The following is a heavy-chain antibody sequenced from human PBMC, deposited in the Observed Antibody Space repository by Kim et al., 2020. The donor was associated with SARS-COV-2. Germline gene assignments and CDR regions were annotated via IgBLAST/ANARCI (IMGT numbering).Heavy chain of an antibody. CDR1: GFSFGTNA. D-gene: IGHD5-18*01. J-gene: IGHJ4*02. Sequence: GGSLRLSCAASGFSFGTNAMTWVRQAPGKGLEWVSALSGSGGGIYYADSVKGRFTISRDNSKSTLYLHMNSLGAEDTAIYYCARDPSSNTYGYVGYFDYWGQGTLVTVSS. V-gene: IGHV3-23*01. CDR2: LSGSGGGI. CDR3: ARDPSSNTYGYVGYFDY.